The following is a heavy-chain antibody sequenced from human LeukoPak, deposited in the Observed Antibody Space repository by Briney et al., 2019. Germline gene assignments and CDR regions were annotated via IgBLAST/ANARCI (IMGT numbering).Heavy chain of an antibody. CDR2: ISVYNGNT. J-gene: IGHJ4*02. CDR1: GYTFSGYY. Sequence: ASVKVSCKASGYTFSGYYIHWVRQAPGQGLEWLGRISVYNGNTNYARKLQGRVTMTTDTSTSTAYMELRSLRSDDTAVYYCARMILLLGDVLTVPPRGFDYWGQGTLVTVSS. V-gene: IGHV1-18*04. CDR3: ARMILLLGDVLTVPPRGFDY. D-gene: IGHD3-9*01.